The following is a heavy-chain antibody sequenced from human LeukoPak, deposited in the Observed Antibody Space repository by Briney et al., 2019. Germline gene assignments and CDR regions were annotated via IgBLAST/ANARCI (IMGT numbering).Heavy chain of an antibody. CDR2: INPNSGGT. D-gene: IGHD3-9*01. CDR1: GYTLTELS. CDR3: ARVTVLRYFDWFGPFDY. Sequence: VASVKVSCKVSGYTLTELSMHWVRQAPGQGLEWMGWINPNSGGTNYAQKFQGRVTMTRDTSISTAYMELSRLRSDDTAVYYCARVTVLRYFDWFGPFDYWGQGTLVTVSS. J-gene: IGHJ4*02. V-gene: IGHV1-2*02.